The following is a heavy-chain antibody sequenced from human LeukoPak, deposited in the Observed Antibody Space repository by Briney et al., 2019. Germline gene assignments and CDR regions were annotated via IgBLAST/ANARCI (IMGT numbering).Heavy chain of an antibody. CDR1: GGSISSYY. CDR2: IYYSGST. V-gene: IGHV4-59*01. Sequence: PSETLSLTCTVSGGSISSYYWSWIRQPPGKGLEWIGYIYYSGSTNYNPSLKSRVTISVDTSKNQFSLKLSSVTAADTAVYYCARDSRSVLYGDYGPSFDPWGQGTLVTVSS. CDR3: ARDSRSVLYGDYGPSFDP. J-gene: IGHJ5*02. D-gene: IGHD4-17*01.